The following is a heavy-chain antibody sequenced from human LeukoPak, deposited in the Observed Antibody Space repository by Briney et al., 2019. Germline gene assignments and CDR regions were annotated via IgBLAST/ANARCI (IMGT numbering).Heavy chain of an antibody. V-gene: IGHV4-39*01. J-gene: IGHJ4*02. CDR1: GGSISSSSYY. D-gene: IGHD6-25*01. CDR2: IYYSGSA. CDR3: ARGVRGRERPFDY. Sequence: SETLSLTCTVSGGSISSSSYYWGWIRQPPGKGLEWIGSIYYSGSAYYNPSLKSRVTISVDTSKNQFSLKLSSVTAADTAVYYCARGVRGRERPFDYWGQGTLVTVSS.